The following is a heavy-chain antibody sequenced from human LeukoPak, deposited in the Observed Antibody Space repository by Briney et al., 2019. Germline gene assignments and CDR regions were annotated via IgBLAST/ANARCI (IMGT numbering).Heavy chain of an antibody. D-gene: IGHD2-15*01. Sequence: PGGSLRLSCAASGFTFSSSAMSWVRQAPGKGLEWVAAISDTGRLSYCADSVNGRFTISRDNSKNTLSLQMNSLRAADTAVYYCAKDRSSGGSCYNYWGQGTLVTVSS. CDR3: AKDRSSGGSCYNY. CDR1: GFTFSSSA. V-gene: IGHV3-23*01. J-gene: IGHJ4*02. CDR2: ISDTGRLS.